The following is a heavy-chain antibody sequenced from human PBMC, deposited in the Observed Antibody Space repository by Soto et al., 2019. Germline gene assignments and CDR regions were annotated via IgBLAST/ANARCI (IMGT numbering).Heavy chain of an antibody. CDR3: ERDIGTQNYGMGV. D-gene: IGHD3-10*01. CDR1: GYTFTGYY. CDR2: INPNSGGT. V-gene: IGHV1-2*04. Sequence: ASVKVSCKASGYTFTGYYMHWVRQAPGQGLEWMGWINPNSGGTNYAQKFQGWVTMTRDTSISTAYMELSRLRSDDTAVYYCERDIGTQNYGMGVWGQGTTVTVSS. J-gene: IGHJ6*02.